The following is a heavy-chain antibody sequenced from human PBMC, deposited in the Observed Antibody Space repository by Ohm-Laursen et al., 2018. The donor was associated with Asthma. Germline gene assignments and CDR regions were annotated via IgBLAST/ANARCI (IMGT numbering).Heavy chain of an antibody. CDR3: AKDLTVTRIDAFDI. Sequence: SLRLSCAATGFTFSNYAIHWVRQAPGKGLEWVAVMAYDGSNKYYADSVKGRFTISRDNSKNTLYLQMNSLRAEDTAVYYCAKDLTVTRIDAFDIWGQGTMVTVSS. CDR2: MAYDGSNK. CDR1: GFTFSNYA. V-gene: IGHV3-30*04. D-gene: IGHD3-22*01. J-gene: IGHJ3*02.